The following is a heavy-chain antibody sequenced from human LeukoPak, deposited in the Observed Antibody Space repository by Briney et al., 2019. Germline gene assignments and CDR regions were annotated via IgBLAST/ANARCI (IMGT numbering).Heavy chain of an antibody. CDR3: ARLKESIDAFDI. J-gene: IGHJ3*02. CDR1: GGSISSSIYC. CDR2: VFYSGST. Sequence: SETLSLTCTVSGGSISSSIYCWGWIRQPPGKGLEWIGSVFYSGSTSYNPSLKSRVTISVDTSKNQFSLKLSSVTAADTAVYYCARLKESIDAFDIWGQWTMVTVSS. V-gene: IGHV4-39*01. D-gene: IGHD2/OR15-2a*01.